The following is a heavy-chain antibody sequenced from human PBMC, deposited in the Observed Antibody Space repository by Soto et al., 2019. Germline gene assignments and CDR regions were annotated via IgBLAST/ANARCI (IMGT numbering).Heavy chain of an antibody. CDR1: GGTISSSSYY. D-gene: IGHD3-10*01. J-gene: IGHJ5*02. CDR2: IYYSGST. Sequence: PSETLSLTCPVSGGTISSSSYYWGWIRQPPGKGLEWIGSIYYSGSTYYNPSLKSRVTISVDTSKNQFSLKLSSVTAADTAVYYCARRNPITMVRGVLWFDPWGQGTLVTVSS. V-gene: IGHV4-39*01. CDR3: ARRNPITMVRGVLWFDP.